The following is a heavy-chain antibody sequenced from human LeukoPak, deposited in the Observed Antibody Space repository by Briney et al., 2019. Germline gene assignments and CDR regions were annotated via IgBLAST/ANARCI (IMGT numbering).Heavy chain of an antibody. CDR1: GFTFSDYY. Sequence: EGSLRLSCAASGFTFSDYYMSWIRQAPGKGLEWVSYISSSSSYTNYADSVKGRFTISRDNAKNSLYLQMNSLRAEDTAVYYCASTIFGVVTHDAFDIWGQGTVVTVSS. CDR2: ISSSSSYT. V-gene: IGHV3-11*06. CDR3: ASTIFGVVTHDAFDI. J-gene: IGHJ3*02. D-gene: IGHD3-3*01.